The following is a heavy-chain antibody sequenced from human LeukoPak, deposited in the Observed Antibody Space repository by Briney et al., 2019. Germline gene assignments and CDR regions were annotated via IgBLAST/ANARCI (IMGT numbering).Heavy chain of an antibody. CDR2: ISYDGTNK. V-gene: IGHV3-30*09. D-gene: IGHD3-10*01. CDR1: GFTFSTYP. Sequence: GGSLRLSCAAPGFTFSTYPIHWVRQAPGKGLGRVAVISYDGTNKYFADSVKGRFAISRDNSKSTLYLQMNRLRPEDTALYYCARGHYYASGKIDYWGQGTLVTVSP. CDR3: ARGHYYASGKIDY. J-gene: IGHJ4*02.